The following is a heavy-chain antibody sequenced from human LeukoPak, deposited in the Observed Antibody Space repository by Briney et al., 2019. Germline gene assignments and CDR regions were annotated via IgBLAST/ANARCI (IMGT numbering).Heavy chain of an antibody. Sequence: GGSLRLSCAASGFTFSSYAMHWVRQAPGKGLEWVAVISYDGSNKYYADSVKGRFTISRDNSKNTLYLQMNSLRAEDTAVYYCAKDISSSWYIDGYYYYGMDVWGQGTTVTVSS. CDR1: GFTFSSYA. CDR2: ISYDGSNK. CDR3: AKDISSSWYIDGYYYYGMDV. J-gene: IGHJ6*02. D-gene: IGHD6-13*01. V-gene: IGHV3-30-3*01.